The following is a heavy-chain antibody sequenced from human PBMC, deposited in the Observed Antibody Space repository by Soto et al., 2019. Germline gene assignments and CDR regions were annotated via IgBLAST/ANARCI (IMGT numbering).Heavy chain of an antibody. CDR3: AKSPTVAPGWFDP. D-gene: IGHD6-19*01. CDR1: GFTFDDYA. Sequence: PGGSLRLSCAASGFTFDDYAMHWVRQAPGKGLEWVSGISWNSGSIGYADSVKGRFTISRDNAKNSLYLQMNSLRAENTALYYCAKSPTVAPGWFDPWGQGTLVTVSS. CDR2: ISWNSGSI. J-gene: IGHJ5*02. V-gene: IGHV3-9*01.